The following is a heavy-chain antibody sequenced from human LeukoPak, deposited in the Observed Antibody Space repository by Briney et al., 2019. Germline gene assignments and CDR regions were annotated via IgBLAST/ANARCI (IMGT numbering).Heavy chain of an antibody. D-gene: IGHD1-1*01. CDR1: GLPFIEYS. Sequence: GGSLRLSCTASGLPFIEYSMNWVRQAPGKGLEWISYIGIDSGNTRYADSVRGRFTISADKAKNSLYLQMNSLRVEDTAVYYCARDHNYAFDNWGQGTLVSVAS. J-gene: IGHJ4*02. CDR3: ARDHNYAFDN. V-gene: IGHV3-48*01. CDR2: IGIDSGNT.